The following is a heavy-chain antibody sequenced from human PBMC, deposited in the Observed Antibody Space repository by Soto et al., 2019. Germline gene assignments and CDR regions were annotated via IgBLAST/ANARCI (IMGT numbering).Heavy chain of an antibody. D-gene: IGHD3-3*01. CDR3: ATRITVFGLLIPPFDP. V-gene: IGHV4-30-4*02. J-gene: IGHJ5*02. Sequence: SETLSLTCTVSGDSIRSGNHYWSWIRQPPGKGLEWIGYIYYSGSTYYSPSLKSRVTISVDTSKNQFSLRLSSVTAADTAIYYCATRITVFGLLIPPFDPLGQGLQVTV. CDR2: IYYSGST. CDR1: GDSIRSGNHY.